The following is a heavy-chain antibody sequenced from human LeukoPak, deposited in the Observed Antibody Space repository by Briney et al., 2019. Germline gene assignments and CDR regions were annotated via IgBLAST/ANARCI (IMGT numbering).Heavy chain of an antibody. CDR1: GGAISSSSYY. V-gene: IGHV4-39*01. Sequence: PSETLSLTCTASGGAISSSSYYWGWIRQPPGKGLEWIGSIYYSGSTYYNPSLKSRVTISVDTSKNQFSLKLSSVTAADTAVYYCARRPTSSGYDPPFDYWGQGTLVTVSS. CDR2: IYYSGST. J-gene: IGHJ4*02. CDR3: ARRPTSSGYDPPFDY. D-gene: IGHD5-12*01.